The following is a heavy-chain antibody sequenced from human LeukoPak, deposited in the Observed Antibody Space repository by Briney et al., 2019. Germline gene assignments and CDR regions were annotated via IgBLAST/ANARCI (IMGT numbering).Heavy chain of an antibody. V-gene: IGHV4-38-2*02. CDR2: IYHSGST. CDR3: ARDGGYYDSSGYYYASQVWFDP. Sequence: SETLSLTCTVSGYSISSGYYWGWIRQPPGKGLEWIGSIYHSGSTYYNPSLKSRVTISVDTSKNQFSLKLSSVTAADTAVYYCARDGGYYDSSGYYYASQVWFDPWGQGTLVTVSS. J-gene: IGHJ5*02. CDR1: GYSISSGYY. D-gene: IGHD3-22*01.